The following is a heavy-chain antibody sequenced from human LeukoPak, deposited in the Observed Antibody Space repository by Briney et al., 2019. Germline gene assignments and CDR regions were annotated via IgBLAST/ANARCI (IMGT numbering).Heavy chain of an antibody. Sequence: GGSLRLSCAVSGFTFNNYAMSWVRQAPGKGLEWVSAISDSGGDTYYADSVKGRFTISRDNCKNTLYLQMNSLRAEDTATYYCAKRIQYSSSSAYFDYWGQGTLVTVSS. J-gene: IGHJ4*02. V-gene: IGHV3-23*01. CDR3: AKRIQYSSSSAYFDY. D-gene: IGHD6-6*01. CDR2: ISDSGGDT. CDR1: GFTFNNYA.